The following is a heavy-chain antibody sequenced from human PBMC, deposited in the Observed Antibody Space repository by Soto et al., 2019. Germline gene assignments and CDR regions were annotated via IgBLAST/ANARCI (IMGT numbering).Heavy chain of an antibody. CDR3: AKDGRGY. CDR1: GFTFSSYG. V-gene: IGHV3-30*18. CDR2: ISYDGSNK. Sequence: QVQLVESGGGVVQPGRSLRLSCAASGFTFSSYGMHWVRQAPGKGLEWVAVISYDGSNKYYADSVKGRFTISRDNSKNTLYLQMNSLRAEDTAVSYCAKDGRGYWGQGTLVTVSS. J-gene: IGHJ4*02.